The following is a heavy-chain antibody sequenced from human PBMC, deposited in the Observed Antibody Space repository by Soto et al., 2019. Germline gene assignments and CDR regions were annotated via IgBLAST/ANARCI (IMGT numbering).Heavy chain of an antibody. J-gene: IGHJ3*02. D-gene: IGHD5-12*01. Sequence: PSETLSLTCTVSGASISSYYWSWVRQPPGKGLDWIGYIYNSGSTDYNPSLKSRVTISVDTSKNQFSLRLSSVTAADTAVYYCARVDYSGYDPAPITPFDIWGQGTMVTVSS. CDR1: GASISSYY. CDR2: IYNSGST. CDR3: ARVDYSGYDPAPITPFDI. V-gene: IGHV4-59*01.